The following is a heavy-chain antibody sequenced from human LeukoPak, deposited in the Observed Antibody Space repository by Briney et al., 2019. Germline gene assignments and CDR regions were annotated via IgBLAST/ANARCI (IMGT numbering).Heavy chain of an antibody. CDR1: GGTFSSYA. J-gene: IGHJ2*01. CDR3: ARSVTGWYFDL. Sequence: GASVKVSCKASGGTFSSYAISWVRQAPGQGLEWMGGIIPIFGTANYAQKFQGRVTITADESTSTAYMELRSLRSDDTAVFYCARSVTGWYFDLWGRGTLVTVSS. D-gene: IGHD3-10*01. V-gene: IGHV1-69*01. CDR2: IIPIFGTA.